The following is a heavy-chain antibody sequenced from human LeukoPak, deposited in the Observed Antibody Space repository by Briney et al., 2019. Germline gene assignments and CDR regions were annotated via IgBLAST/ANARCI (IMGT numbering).Heavy chain of an antibody. CDR1: GFIFRDYG. J-gene: IGHJ4*02. CDR2: IRYDGSNK. Sequence: GGSLRLSCVASGFIFRDYGMHWVRQAPGKGLEWVAFIRYDGSNKYYADSVKGRFTISRDNSKNTLYLQMNSLRAEDTAVYYCARVAAVAGTWFDYWGQGTLVTVSS. D-gene: IGHD6-19*01. CDR3: ARVAAVAGTWFDY. V-gene: IGHV3-30*02.